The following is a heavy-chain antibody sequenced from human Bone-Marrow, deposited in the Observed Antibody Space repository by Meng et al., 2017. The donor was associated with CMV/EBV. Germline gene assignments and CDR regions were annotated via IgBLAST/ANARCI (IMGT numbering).Heavy chain of an antibody. Sequence: GSLRLSCTVSGGSISSSNYYWGWIRQPPGKGLEWIGTIYYSGSTYYNPSLKSRVTISVDTSKNQFSLKLSSVTAADTAVYYCARDNDWGPDYCGQGTLVTVSS. CDR2: IYYSGST. J-gene: IGHJ4*02. CDR3: ARDNDWGPDY. D-gene: IGHD7-27*01. CDR1: GGSISSSNYY. V-gene: IGHV4-39*07.